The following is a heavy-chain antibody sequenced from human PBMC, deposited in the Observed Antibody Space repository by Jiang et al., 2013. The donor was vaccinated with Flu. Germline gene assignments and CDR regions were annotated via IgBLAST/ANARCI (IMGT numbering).Heavy chain of an antibody. CDR2: IYTSGST. CDR3: ARDRYSNYIRYFDL. D-gene: IGHD4-11*01. J-gene: IGHJ2*01. Sequence: GLVKPSQTLSLTCTVSGGSISSGSYYWSWIRQPAGKGLEWIGRIYTSGSTNYNPSLKSRVTISVDTSKNQFSLKLSSVTAADTAVYYCARDRYSNYIRYFDLWGRGTLVTVSS. V-gene: IGHV4-61*02. CDR1: GGSISSGSYY.